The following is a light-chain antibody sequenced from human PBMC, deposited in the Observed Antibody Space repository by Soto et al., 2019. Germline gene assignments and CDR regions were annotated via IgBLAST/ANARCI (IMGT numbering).Light chain of an antibody. CDR2: VAS. Sequence: EIVMTQSPATLSVSPGERATLSCRASQSVSSTLAWYQQKPGQAPRLLIYVASTRATDIPARFSGSGSGTEFTRTISSLQSEDFAVYYCQQYYNWPRTFGQGTTVEIK. J-gene: IGKJ1*01. CDR3: QQYYNWPRT. V-gene: IGKV3-15*01. CDR1: QSVSST.